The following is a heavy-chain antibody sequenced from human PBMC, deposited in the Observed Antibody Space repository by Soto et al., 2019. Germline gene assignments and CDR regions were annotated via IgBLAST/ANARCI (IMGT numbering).Heavy chain of an antibody. Sequence: GGSLRLSCAASGFTFSSYEMNWVRQAPGKGLEWVSYISSSGSTIYYADSVKGRFTISRDNAKNSLYLQMNSLRAEDTAVYYCARRRRSGSYYDYYYYGMDVWGQGTTVTVSS. CDR1: GFTFSSYE. J-gene: IGHJ6*02. D-gene: IGHD1-26*01. V-gene: IGHV3-48*03. CDR3: ARRRRSGSYYDYYYYGMDV. CDR2: ISSSGSTI.